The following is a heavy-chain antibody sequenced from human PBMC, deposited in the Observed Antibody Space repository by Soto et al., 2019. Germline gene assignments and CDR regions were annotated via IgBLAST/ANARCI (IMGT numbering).Heavy chain of an antibody. D-gene: IGHD4-17*01. J-gene: IGHJ4*02. Sequence: PSETLSLTCGVSGGSTSSSRWLSWVRQPPGKGLEWLGEVYHTGSANYNPSLRSRVTISVDRSRNQLSLNVTSVTAADTAVYYCGRDVTRYYSDQFDSWGQGILVPSP. CDR1: GGSTSSSRW. CDR2: VYHTGSA. V-gene: IGHV4-4*02. CDR3: GRDVTRYYSDQFDS.